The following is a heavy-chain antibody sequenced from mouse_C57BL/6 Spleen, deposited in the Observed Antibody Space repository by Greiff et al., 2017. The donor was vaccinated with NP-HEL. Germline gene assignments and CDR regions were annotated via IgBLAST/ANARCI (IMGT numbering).Heavy chain of an antibody. V-gene: IGHV1-42*01. J-gene: IGHJ2*01. Sequence: VQLKESGPELVKPGASVKISCKASGYSFTGYYMNWVKQSPEKSLEWIGEINPSTGGTTYNQKFKAKATLTVDKSSSTAYMQLKSLTSEDSAVYYCARSGLGDYWGQGTTLTVSS. D-gene: IGHD3-1*01. CDR3: ARSGLGDY. CDR2: INPSTGGT. CDR1: GYSFTGYY.